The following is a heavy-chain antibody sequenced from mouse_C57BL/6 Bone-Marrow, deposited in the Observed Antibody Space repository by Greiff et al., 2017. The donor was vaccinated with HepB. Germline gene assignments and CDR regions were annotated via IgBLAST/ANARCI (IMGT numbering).Heavy chain of an antibody. CDR3: VRHGGLRRGFDY. D-gene: IGHD2-4*01. CDR2: IRSKSNNYAT. CDR1: GFSFNTYA. J-gene: IGHJ2*01. Sequence: EVQLVESGGGLVQPKVSLKLSCAASGFSFNTYAMNWVRQAPGKGLEWVARIRSKSNNYATYYADSVKDRFTISRDDSESMLYLQMNNLKTEDTAMYYCVRHGGLRRGFDYWGQGTTLTVSS. V-gene: IGHV10-1*01.